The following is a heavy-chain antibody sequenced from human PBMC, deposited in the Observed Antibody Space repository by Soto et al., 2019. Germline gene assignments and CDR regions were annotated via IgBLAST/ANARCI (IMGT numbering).Heavy chain of an antibody. CDR1: GGSISSYY. D-gene: IGHD6-6*01. CDR3: ARSMYSTSAQLYYGMDV. V-gene: IGHV4-4*07. CDR2: IYTSGST. J-gene: IGHJ6*02. Sequence: SETLSLTCTVSGGSISSYYWSWIRQPAGKGLEWIGRIYTSGSTNYNPSLKSRVTMSVDTSKNQFSLKLSSVTAADTAVYYCARSMYSTSAQLYYGMDVWGQGTTVTVSS.